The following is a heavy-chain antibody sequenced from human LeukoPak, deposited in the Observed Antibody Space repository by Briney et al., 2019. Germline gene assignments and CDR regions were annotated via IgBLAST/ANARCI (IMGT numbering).Heavy chain of an antibody. D-gene: IGHD3-16*01. CDR1: GFTFSSYG. Sequence: HPGGPLRLSCAASGFTFSSYGMHWVRQAPGKGLEWVAVISYDGSNKYYADSVKGRFTISRDNSKNTLYLQMNSLRAEDTAVYYCARRYGGFDLWGLGTLVTVSS. J-gene: IGHJ4*02. CDR2: ISYDGSNK. V-gene: IGHV3-30*03. CDR3: ARRYGGFDL.